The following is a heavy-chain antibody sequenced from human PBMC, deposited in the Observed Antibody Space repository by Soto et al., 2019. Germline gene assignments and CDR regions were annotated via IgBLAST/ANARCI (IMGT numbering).Heavy chain of an antibody. Sequence: PGGSLRLSCAASGFTFSSYAMHWVRQAPGKGLEWVAVISYDGSNKYYADSVKGRFTISRDNSKNTLYLQMNSLRAEDTAVYYCARLVVITTHDAFDIWGQGTMVTVS. CDR1: GFTFSSYA. D-gene: IGHD3-22*01. V-gene: IGHV3-30-3*01. J-gene: IGHJ3*02. CDR2: ISYDGSNK. CDR3: ARLVVITTHDAFDI.